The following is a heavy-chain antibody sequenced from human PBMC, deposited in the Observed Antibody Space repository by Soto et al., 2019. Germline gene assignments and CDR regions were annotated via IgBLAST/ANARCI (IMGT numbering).Heavy chain of an antibody. V-gene: IGHV3-30-3*01. CDR1: GFTFSSYA. Sequence: QVQLVESGGGVVQPGRSLRLSCAASGFTFSSYAMHWVRQAPGKGLEWVAVISYDGSNKYYADSVKGRFTISRDNSKNTLYLQMNSLRAEDTAVYYCARESEAVAALWYYYYGMDVW. J-gene: IGHJ6*01. D-gene: IGHD6-19*01. CDR2: ISYDGSNK. CDR3: ARESEAVAALWYYYYGMDV.